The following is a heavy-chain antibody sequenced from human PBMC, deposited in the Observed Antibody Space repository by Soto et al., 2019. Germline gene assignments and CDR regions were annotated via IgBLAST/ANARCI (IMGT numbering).Heavy chain of an antibody. Sequence: GGSLRLSCAASGFTFSSYAMSWVRQAPGKGLEWVSAISGSGGSTYYADSVKGRFTISRDNSKNTVYVQMNSLRDEDMAIYYCAKLYTSSWYVTDYWGQGTLVTVSS. CDR3: AKLYTSSWYVTDY. CDR2: ISGSGGST. D-gene: IGHD6-13*01. J-gene: IGHJ4*02. V-gene: IGHV3-23*01. CDR1: GFTFSSYA.